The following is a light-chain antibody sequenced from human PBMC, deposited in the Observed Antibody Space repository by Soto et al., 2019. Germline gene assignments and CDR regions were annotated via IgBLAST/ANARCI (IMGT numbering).Light chain of an antibody. Sequence: DIVMTQSPDSLAVSLGERATINCKSSQSVLYSSNNKNYLAWYQQKPGQPPKLLIYWASTRESGVPDRFSGSGXGTDFTLTISSLQAEXXXVXXXQQYYSTLLTFGGGTKVEIK. CDR2: WAS. V-gene: IGKV4-1*01. J-gene: IGKJ4*01. CDR1: QSVLYSSNNKNY. CDR3: QQYYSTLLT.